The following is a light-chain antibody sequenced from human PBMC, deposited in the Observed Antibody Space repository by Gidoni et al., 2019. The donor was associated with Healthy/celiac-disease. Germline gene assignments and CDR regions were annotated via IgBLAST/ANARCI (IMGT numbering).Light chain of an antibody. CDR3: QQRSNWPRT. Sequence: EIVLTQCQATLSLSPGERATLSCRASPSVSSYLAWYQPQPGQAPRLLIYDASNRATGIPAMFSGSGSGTDFTLTISILEPEDFAVYYCQQRSNWPRTFGQGTKLEIQ. CDR2: DAS. CDR1: PSVSSY. V-gene: IGKV3-11*01. J-gene: IGKJ2*01.